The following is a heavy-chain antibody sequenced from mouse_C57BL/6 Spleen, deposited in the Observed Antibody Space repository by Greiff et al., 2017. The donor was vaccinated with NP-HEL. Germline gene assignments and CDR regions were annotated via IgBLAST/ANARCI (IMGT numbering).Heavy chain of an antibody. CDR3: ARLGGTGYFGV. CDR1: GYTFTSYW. CDR2: IDPSDSYT. D-gene: IGHD4-1*01. Sequence: QVQLQQPGAELVKPGASVKLSCKASGYTFTSYWMQWVKQRPGQGLEWIGEIDPSDSYTNSNQKFKGKATLTVDTSSSTAYMQLSSLTSADSAVDYCARLGGTGYFGVWGTGTTVTVSS. J-gene: IGHJ1*03. V-gene: IGHV1-50*01.